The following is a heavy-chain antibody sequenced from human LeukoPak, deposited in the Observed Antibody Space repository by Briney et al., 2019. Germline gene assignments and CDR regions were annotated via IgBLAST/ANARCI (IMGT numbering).Heavy chain of an antibody. CDR2: IYYSGST. J-gene: IGHJ4*02. CDR1: GGSISSSSYY. CDR3: ASIAVAGKVDY. V-gene: IGHV4-39*01. Sequence: SETLSLTCTVSGGSISSSSYYWGWIRQPPGKGLEWIGSIYYSGSTYYNPSLKSRVTISVDTSKNQFSLKLSSVTAADTAVYYCASIAVAGKVDYWGPGTLVTVTS. D-gene: IGHD6-19*01.